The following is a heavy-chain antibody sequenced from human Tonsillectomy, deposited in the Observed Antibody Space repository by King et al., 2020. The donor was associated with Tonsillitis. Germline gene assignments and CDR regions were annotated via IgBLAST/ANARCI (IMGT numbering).Heavy chain of an antibody. D-gene: IGHD3-22*01. J-gene: IGHJ4*02. CDR3: ARHALDSSGDYFDY. V-gene: IGHV4-59*08. CDR2: IYHSGSS. CDR1: DSSIINYY. Sequence: QLQESGPGLVKPSATLSLTCTVSDSSIINYYWSWIRQSPGKGLEWIGYIYHSGSSNYNPSLKSRVSMSIDTSKSQFSLQLNSVTAADTAVYYCARHALDSSGDYFDYWGPGTLVAVSS.